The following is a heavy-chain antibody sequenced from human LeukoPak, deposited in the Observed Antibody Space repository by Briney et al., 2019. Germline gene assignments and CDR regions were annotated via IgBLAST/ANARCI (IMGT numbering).Heavy chain of an antibody. CDR3: ARDGSYSSGWYEAFDI. J-gene: IGHJ3*02. D-gene: IGHD6-19*01. CDR2: ISSSSSYI. CDR1: GFTFSSYS. Sequence: PGGSLRLSCAASGFTFSSYSMNWVRQAPGKGLEWVSSISSSSSYIYYADSVKGRSTISRDNAKNSLYLQMNSLRAEDTAVYYCARDGSYSSGWYEAFDIWGQGTMVTVSS. V-gene: IGHV3-21*01.